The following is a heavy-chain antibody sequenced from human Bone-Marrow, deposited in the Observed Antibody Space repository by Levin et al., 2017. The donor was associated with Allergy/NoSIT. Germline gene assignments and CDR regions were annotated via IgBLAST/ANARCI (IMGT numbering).Heavy chain of an antibody. J-gene: IGHJ4*02. CDR3: ARGRTGRSYDF. D-gene: IGHD7-27*01. V-gene: IGHV3-11*01. CDR2: INSVGTTI. Sequence: GESLKISCAASGFTFSDYYMSWIRQAPGKGLEWVSYINSVGTTIYYADSMKGRFTISRDNAKNSLYLQMNSLRAEDTAVYHCARGRTGRSYDFWGQGSLVTVSS. CDR1: GFTFSDYY.